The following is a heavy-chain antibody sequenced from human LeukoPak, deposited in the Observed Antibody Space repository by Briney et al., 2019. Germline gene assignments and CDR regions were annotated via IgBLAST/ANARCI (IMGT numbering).Heavy chain of an antibody. J-gene: IGHJ4*02. CDR3: ARDYVYAFDY. CDR2: ISGSGNAK. D-gene: IGHD2/OR15-2a*01. V-gene: IGHV3-48*01. CDR1: GFSFSSYS. Sequence: GGSLRLSCAASGFSFSSYSMNWVRQAPGKGLEWVSYISGSGNAKHYTDSVKGRFTISRDNGKNALYLQMSSLRAEDTAVYFCARDYVYAFDYWGQGPLVTVSS.